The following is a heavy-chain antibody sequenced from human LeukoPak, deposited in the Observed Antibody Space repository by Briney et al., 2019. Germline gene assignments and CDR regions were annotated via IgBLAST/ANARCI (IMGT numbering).Heavy chain of an antibody. J-gene: IGHJ4*02. D-gene: IGHD4-17*01. CDR3: ARDYGDYETYDY. V-gene: IGHV4-38-2*01. CDR2: IYHSGST. Sequence: KPSETLSLTCAVSGYSISSGYYWGWIRQPPGKGLEWIGSIYHSGSTYYNPSLKSRVTISVDPSKNQFSLKLSSVTAADTAVYYCARDYGDYETYDYWGQGTLVTVSS. CDR1: GYSISSGYY.